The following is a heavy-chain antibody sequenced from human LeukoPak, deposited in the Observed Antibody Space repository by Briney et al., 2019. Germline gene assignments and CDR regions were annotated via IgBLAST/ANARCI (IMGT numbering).Heavy chain of an antibody. CDR2: IYYSGST. V-gene: IGHV4-59*08. Sequence: SETLSLTCTVSGGSISSYYWSWIRQPPGKGLEWIGYIYYSGSTNYNPSLRSRVTISVDTSKNQFSLKLSSVTAADTAVYYCARSGEGSSSGYFDYWGQGTLVTVSS. D-gene: IGHD6-13*01. J-gene: IGHJ4*02. CDR1: GGSISSYY. CDR3: ARSGEGSSSGYFDY.